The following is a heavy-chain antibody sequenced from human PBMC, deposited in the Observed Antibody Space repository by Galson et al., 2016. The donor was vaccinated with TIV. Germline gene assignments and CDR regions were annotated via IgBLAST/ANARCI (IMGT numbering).Heavy chain of an antibody. CDR3: ATWDYHDNWFHP. CDR1: GFTFSNVW. Sequence: SLRLSCAASGFTFSNVWMNWFRQAPGMGLEWVGRIKNKIDGGTTDYGAPVKGRFTISRDDSKSTVYLQMNSLNSEDTGVYYCATWDYHDNWFHPWGQGNLVTVSS. D-gene: IGHD1-7*01. CDR2: IKNKIDGGTT. V-gene: IGHV3-15*01. J-gene: IGHJ5*02.